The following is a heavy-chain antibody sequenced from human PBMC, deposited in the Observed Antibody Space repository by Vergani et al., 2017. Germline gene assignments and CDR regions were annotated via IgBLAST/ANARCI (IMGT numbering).Heavy chain of an antibody. V-gene: IGHV5-51*01. CDR2: IYPGNSET. Sequence: EVPLEPSGAAVKKPGESLEISCKGSGYSFSRNWIAWVRERPGQGLEWMGMIYPGNSETRYSPSFQGQVTVSADKSTSTAFLEWSGLKVTDTAIYYCARHARYSDVTGNYVYYGMDVWGQGTSVIVSS. CDR3: ARHARYSDVTGNYVYYGMDV. J-gene: IGHJ6*02. CDR1: GYSFSRNW. D-gene: IGHD3-16*01.